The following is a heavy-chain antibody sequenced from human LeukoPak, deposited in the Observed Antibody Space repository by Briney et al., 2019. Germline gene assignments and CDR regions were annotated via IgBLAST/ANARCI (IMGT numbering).Heavy chain of an antibody. CDR2: IYYSGTT. Sequence: SETLSLTCTVSGGSISSSHYYWGWIRQPPRKELEWIGSIYYSGTTYYNPSLESRFTISVDTSNNQFSLKLSSVTATDTAVYYCARGERYSSSWYWFDTWGQGILVIVSS. CDR1: GGSISSSHYY. CDR3: ARGERYSSSWYWFDT. V-gene: IGHV4-39*01. D-gene: IGHD6-13*01. J-gene: IGHJ5*02.